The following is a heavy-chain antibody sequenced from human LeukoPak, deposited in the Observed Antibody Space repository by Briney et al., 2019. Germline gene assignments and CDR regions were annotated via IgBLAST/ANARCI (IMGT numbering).Heavy chain of an antibody. D-gene: IGHD3-9*01. V-gene: IGHV1-18*01. Sequence: ASVKVSCKASGYTFTSYGISWVRQAPGQGLEWMGWINAYNGNTNYAQKLQGRVTMTTDTSTSTAYMELRSLRSDDTAVYYCASHDDILTGYFIFDYWGQGTLVTVSS. CDR1: GYTFTSYG. CDR3: ASHDDILTGYFIFDY. J-gene: IGHJ4*02. CDR2: INAYNGNT.